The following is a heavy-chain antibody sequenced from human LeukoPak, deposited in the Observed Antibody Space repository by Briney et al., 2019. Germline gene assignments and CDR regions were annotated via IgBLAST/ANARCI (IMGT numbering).Heavy chain of an antibody. CDR3: ARSTWLLDK. CDR1: GGSISPYY. Sequence: PSETLSLTCTVSGGSISPYYWSWIRQPPGKGLEWIGYIYYSGSTSYNPSLKSRVTISLDTSKNQFSPKLSSVTAADTAVYYCARSTWLLDKWGQGTLVTVSS. CDR2: IYYSGST. D-gene: IGHD3-22*01. J-gene: IGHJ4*02. V-gene: IGHV4-59*01.